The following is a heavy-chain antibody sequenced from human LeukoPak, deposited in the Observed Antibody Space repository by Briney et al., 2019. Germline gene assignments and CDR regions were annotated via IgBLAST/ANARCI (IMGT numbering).Heavy chain of an antibody. CDR1: GFTFSSYS. CDR3: AREGYGGNSLLVG. Sequence: GGSLRLSCAASGFTFSSYSMSWVRQAPGKGLEWVSSISTSSSYIYYADSVKGRFTISRDNAKNSLYLQMNSLRAEDTAVYYCAREGYGGNSLLVGWGQGTLVTVSS. D-gene: IGHD4-23*01. CDR2: ISTSSSYI. J-gene: IGHJ4*02. V-gene: IGHV3-21*01.